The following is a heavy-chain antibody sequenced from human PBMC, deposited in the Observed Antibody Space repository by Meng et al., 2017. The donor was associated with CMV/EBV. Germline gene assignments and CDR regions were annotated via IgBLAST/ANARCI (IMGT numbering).Heavy chain of an antibody. D-gene: IGHD2-2*02. Sequence: SVKVSCKASGYTFTYRYLHWVRQAPGQALEWMGWITPFNGNTNYARKFQDRVTITRDRSMSTAYMELSSLRSEDTAMYYCARSRGYCSSTSCYTPNDAFDIWGQGTMVTVSS. V-gene: IGHV1-45*02. CDR1: GYTFTYRY. CDR3: ARSRGYCSSTSCYTPNDAFDI. J-gene: IGHJ3*02. CDR2: ITPFNGNT.